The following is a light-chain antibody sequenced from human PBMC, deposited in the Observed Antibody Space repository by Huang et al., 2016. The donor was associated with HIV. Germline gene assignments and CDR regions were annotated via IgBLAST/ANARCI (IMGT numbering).Light chain of an antibody. CDR3: QQSFSPPRT. V-gene: IGKV1-39*01. Sequence: DIQMTQSPSSLSASVGDRVTITCRASQSISNYLNWYQHKPGQAPKRLIYAASTLQSGVPSRFSGSGSGTDFPLTISDLQREDFAIYYCQQSFSPPRTFGQGTNVDI. CDR1: QSISNY. J-gene: IGKJ1*01. CDR2: AAS.